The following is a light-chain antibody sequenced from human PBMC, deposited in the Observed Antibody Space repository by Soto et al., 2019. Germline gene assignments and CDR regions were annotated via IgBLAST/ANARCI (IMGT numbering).Light chain of an antibody. CDR3: QQFSSYPLT. Sequence: EIVLTQSPGTLSLSRGERVTLSCRASQSVTSSHLAWYQQKPGQAPRLLIYGASSRATGIPDRFSGSGSGTDFTLTISRLEPEDFAVYYCQQFSSYPLTFGGGTKVDIK. V-gene: IGKV3-20*01. CDR2: GAS. J-gene: IGKJ4*01. CDR1: QSVTSSH.